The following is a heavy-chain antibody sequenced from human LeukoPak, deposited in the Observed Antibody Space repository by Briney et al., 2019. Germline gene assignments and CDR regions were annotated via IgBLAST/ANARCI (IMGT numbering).Heavy chain of an antibody. CDR2: IYTSGST. Sequence: SETLSLTCTVSGGSISSYYWSWIRQPAGKGLEWIGRIYTSGSTNYNPSLKSRVTMSVDTSKNQFSLKLSSVTAADTAVYYCARGPRDYDSNGYSFGLGYWGQGTLVTVSS. CDR1: GGSISSYY. CDR3: ARGPRDYDSNGYSFGLGY. V-gene: IGHV4-4*07. D-gene: IGHD3-22*01. J-gene: IGHJ4*02.